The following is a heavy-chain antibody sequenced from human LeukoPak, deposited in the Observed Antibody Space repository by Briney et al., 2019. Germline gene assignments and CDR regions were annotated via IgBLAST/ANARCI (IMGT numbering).Heavy chain of an antibody. CDR2: IFYDGTT. CDR1: GGSISSNPYP. D-gene: IGHD4-17*01. V-gene: IGHV4-39*01. CDR3: ARLRGSYGDFYFDY. J-gene: IGHJ4*02. Sequence: SETLSLTCTVSGGSISSNPYPWSWIRQPPGKGLEWIGSIFYDGTTYYNPSLKSRVTISVDKSKNQFSLKLSSVTAADTAVYYCARLRGSYGDFYFDYWGQGTLVTVSS.